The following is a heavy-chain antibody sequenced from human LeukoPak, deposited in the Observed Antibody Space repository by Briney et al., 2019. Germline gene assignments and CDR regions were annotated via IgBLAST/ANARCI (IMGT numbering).Heavy chain of an antibody. Sequence: SETLSLTCAVYGGSFSGYYWSWIRQPPGKGLEWIGSIYYSGSTYYNPSLKSRVTISVDTSKNQFSLKLSSVTAADTAVYYCARDGMVYAGDAFDIWGQGTMVTVSS. CDR2: IYYSGST. J-gene: IGHJ3*02. V-gene: IGHV4-34*01. CDR1: GGSFSGYY. CDR3: ARDGMVYAGDAFDI. D-gene: IGHD2-8*01.